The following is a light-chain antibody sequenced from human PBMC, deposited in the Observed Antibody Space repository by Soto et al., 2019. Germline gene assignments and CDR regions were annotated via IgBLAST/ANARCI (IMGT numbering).Light chain of an antibody. CDR3: QQQTNWPIT. CDR1: QSVTTY. Sequence: EIVLTQSPATLSLSTGERATLSCRASQSVTTYLAWYQQKPGQAPRLLIYDASNRATGIPARFSGIGSGTDGTITISSLETEDSAVYYCQQQTNWPITFGQGTRLEI. CDR2: DAS. V-gene: IGKV3-11*01. J-gene: IGKJ5*01.